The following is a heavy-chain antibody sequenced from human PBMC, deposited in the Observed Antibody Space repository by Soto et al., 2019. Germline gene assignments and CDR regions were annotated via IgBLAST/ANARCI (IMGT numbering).Heavy chain of an antibody. CDR2: INHSGST. CDR1: GGSFSGYY. CDR3: ARDPGWFRYYYGMDV. D-gene: IGHD3-10*01. V-gene: IGHV4-34*01. Sequence: TSETLSLTCAVYGGSFSGYYWSWIRQPPGKGLEWIGEINHSGSTNYNPSLKSRVTISVDKSKNQFSLKLSSVTAADTAVYYCARDPGWFRYYYGMDVWGQGTTVTVSS. J-gene: IGHJ6*02.